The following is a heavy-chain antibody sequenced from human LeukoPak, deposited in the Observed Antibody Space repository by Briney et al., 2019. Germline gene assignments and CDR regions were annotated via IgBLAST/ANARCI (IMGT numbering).Heavy chain of an antibody. Sequence: PSETLFLTCTVSGGSVSSYYWSWIRQPPGKGLEWIGYIYYSGSTNYNPSLKSRVTISVDTSKNQFSLKLSSVTAADTAVYYCARRSITIYALDIWGQGTMVTVSS. D-gene: IGHD3-10*01. V-gene: IGHV4-59*08. CDR3: ARRSITIYALDI. CDR1: GGSVSSYY. J-gene: IGHJ3*02. CDR2: IYYSGST.